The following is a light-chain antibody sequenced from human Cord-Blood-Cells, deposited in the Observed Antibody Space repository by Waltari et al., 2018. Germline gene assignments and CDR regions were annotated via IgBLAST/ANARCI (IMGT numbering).Light chain of an antibody. CDR3: QQYKNGPPYT. Sequence: EIVMTQSPATLSVSPGERATISCRASQSVSGNLAWYQQKPGQAPRLLIYGASTSATGSPARFGGSGSGTEFTLTSSSLQSEDFAGYDCQQYKNGPPYTFGQGTKLESK. J-gene: IGKJ2*01. CDR2: GAS. CDR1: QSVSGN. V-gene: IGKV3-15*01.